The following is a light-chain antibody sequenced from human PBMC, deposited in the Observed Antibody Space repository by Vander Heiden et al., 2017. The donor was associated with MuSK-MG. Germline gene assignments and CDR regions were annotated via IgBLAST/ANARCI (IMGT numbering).Light chain of an antibody. V-gene: IGLV3-1*01. CDR1: KLGDKY. J-gene: IGLJ2*01. CDR2: QDS. CDR3: QAWDSSVV. Sequence: SYELTQPSSVSVSPGQTASITCSGDKLGDKYACWYQQKPGQSPVLVNYQDSKRPSGIPERFSGSNSGNTATLTISGTQAMDEADYYCQAWDSSVVFGGGTKLTVL.